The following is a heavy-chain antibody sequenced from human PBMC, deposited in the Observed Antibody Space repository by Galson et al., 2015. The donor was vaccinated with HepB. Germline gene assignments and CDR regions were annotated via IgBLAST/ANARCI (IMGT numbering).Heavy chain of an antibody. Sequence: SLRLSCAVSGFIFASYAMNWVRQAPGKGLEWISGISESGGSTNYADTVKGRFIISTDNSKNTLYMQMKSLRGEDTALYYCAKEGGGWQDRLDYWGQGTLVTVSS. CDR1: GFIFASYA. CDR2: ISESGGST. J-gene: IGHJ4*02. V-gene: IGHV3-23*01. D-gene: IGHD6-19*01. CDR3: AKEGGGWQDRLDY.